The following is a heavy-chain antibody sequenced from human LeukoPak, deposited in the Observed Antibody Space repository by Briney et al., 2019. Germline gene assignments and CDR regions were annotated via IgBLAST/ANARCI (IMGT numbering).Heavy chain of an antibody. CDR3: ARDPYSGRPRAYYYYGMDV. D-gene: IGHD1-26*01. J-gene: IGHJ6*02. CDR2: ISAYNGNT. Sequence: ASVKVSCKASGYTFTSYGISWVRQAPGQGLEWMGWISAYNGNTNYAQKLQGRVTMTTDTSTSTAYMELRSLRSDDTAVYYCARDPYSGRPRAYYYYGMDVWGQGTTVTVSS. CDR1: GYTFTSYG. V-gene: IGHV1-18*01.